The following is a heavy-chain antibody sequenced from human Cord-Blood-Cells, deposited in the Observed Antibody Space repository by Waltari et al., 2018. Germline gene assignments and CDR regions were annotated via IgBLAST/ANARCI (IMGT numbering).Heavy chain of an antibody. V-gene: IGHV4-34*01. CDR2: INRSGSA. D-gene: IGHD1-26*01. CDR3: ARGGGRYYDWFDP. Sequence: QVQLQQWGAGLLKPSQTLSLTCAVYGGSFSGYYWSWIRQPPGKGLEWIGEINRSGSATDPPSLKSRVTTSVDTTRHPFPPKLSSVTAADMAVYSCARGGGRYYDWFDPWGQGTLVTVSS. J-gene: IGHJ5*02. CDR1: GGSFSGYY.